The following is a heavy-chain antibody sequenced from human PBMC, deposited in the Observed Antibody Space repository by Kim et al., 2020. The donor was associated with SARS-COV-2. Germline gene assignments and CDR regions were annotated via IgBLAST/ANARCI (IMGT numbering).Heavy chain of an antibody. CDR2: ISYDGSNK. D-gene: IGHD1-26*01. CDR1: RFTFSSYA. CDR3: ARAHLGAYFYGMDV. V-gene: IGHV3-30*04. Sequence: GGSLRLSCAASRFTFSSYAMHWVRQAPGKGLEWVAVISYDGSNKYYVDSVKGRFTISRDNSKNTRYLQMNSLRAEDTAVYYCARAHLGAYFYGMDVWGQG. J-gene: IGHJ6*02.